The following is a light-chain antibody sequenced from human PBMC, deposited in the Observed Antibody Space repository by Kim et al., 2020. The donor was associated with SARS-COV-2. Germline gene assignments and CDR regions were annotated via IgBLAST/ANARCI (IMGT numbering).Light chain of an antibody. J-gene: IGKJ1*01. CDR3: QKCDSAPWT. CDR1: QNISND. CDR2: AAS. V-gene: IGKV1-27*01. Sequence: ASVGDRVTITCRASQNISNDLAWCQLKPGKAPKLLIYAASALQPGVPSRFSGSGSGTDFTLTVTSLQPEDVATYYCQKCDSAPWTFGQGTKVDIK.